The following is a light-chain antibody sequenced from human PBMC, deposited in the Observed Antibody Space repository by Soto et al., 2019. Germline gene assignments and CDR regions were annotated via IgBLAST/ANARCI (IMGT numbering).Light chain of an antibody. J-gene: IGKJ1*01. V-gene: IGKV3-20*01. CDR2: GAS. Sequence: EIVLTQSPGTLYLSPGERATLSGRASQSVSSSYLAWYQQKRGQAPMLLIYGASNRATGIPARLSGSGSGTDFTLTISRLEPEEFAVYYWQQDGTSPLTFGQGTKVQI. CDR1: QSVSSSY. CDR3: QQDGTSPLT.